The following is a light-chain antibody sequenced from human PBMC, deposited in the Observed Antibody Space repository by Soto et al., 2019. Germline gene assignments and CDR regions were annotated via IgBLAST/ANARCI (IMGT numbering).Light chain of an antibody. J-gene: IGKJ4*01. V-gene: IGKV3-20*01. CDR3: QQYAASPLT. CDR1: QSVPSNY. CDR2: GAS. Sequence: SPGERVTLSCRASQSVPSNYLAWYQQKPGQTPRLLIYGASSRATGIPDRFSASGSGTGFTLTISRLEPEDFAVYYCQQYAASPLTFGGGTKVDI.